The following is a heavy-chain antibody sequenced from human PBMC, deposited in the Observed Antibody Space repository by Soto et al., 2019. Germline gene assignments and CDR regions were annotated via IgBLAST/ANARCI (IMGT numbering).Heavy chain of an antibody. J-gene: IGHJ6*02. V-gene: IGHV4-4*02. CDR2: IYHSGST. CDR1: GGSISSSNW. Sequence: SETLSLTCAVSGGSISSSNWWSWVRQPPGKGLEWIGEIYHSGSTNYNPSLKSRVTISVDKSKNQFSLKLSSVTAADTAVYYCATCPDWHYYGMDVWGQGTTVTVPS. CDR3: ATCPDWHYYGMDV. D-gene: IGHD3-9*01.